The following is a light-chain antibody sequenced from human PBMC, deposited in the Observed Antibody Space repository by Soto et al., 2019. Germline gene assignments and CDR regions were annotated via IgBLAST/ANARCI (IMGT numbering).Light chain of an antibody. CDR1: QSIGSH. V-gene: IGKV1-39*01. J-gene: IGKJ1*01. CDR2: AAA. CDR3: QQSYSYWT. Sequence: DIQMTQSPSSLSASVGDRVTITCRASQSIGSHLNWFQQRPGKAPNLLIYAAASLHSGVPSRFSGSGSGTDFTLTISSLQPEDIATFFCQQSYSYWTFGQGTKVEIK.